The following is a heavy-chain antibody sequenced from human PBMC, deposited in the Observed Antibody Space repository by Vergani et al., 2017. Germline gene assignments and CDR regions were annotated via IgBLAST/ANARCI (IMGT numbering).Heavy chain of an antibody. CDR3: ARGRYGGNSGPGYYFDY. CDR1: GYTFTSYG. V-gene: IGHV1-18*01. J-gene: IGHJ4*02. Sequence: QVQLVQSGAEVKKPGASVKVSCKASGYTFTSYGISWVRQAPGQGLEWMGWISAYNGNTNYAQKLQGRVTITADKSTSTAYMELSSLRSEDTAVYYCARGRYGGNSGPGYYFDYWGQGTLVTVSS. CDR2: ISAYNGNT. D-gene: IGHD4-23*01.